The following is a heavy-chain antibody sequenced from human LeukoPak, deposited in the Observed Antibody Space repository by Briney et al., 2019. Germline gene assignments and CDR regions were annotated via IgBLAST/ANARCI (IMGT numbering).Heavy chain of an antibody. D-gene: IGHD3-22*01. CDR3: ARLSYYDSSGYYRGPNWFDP. Sequence: SETLSLTCAVYGGSFSGYYWSWLRQPPGKGLEWIGEINHSGSTNYNPYLKSRVTISVDTSKTQFSLKLSSVTAADTAVYYCARLSYYDSSGYYRGPNWFDPWGQGTLVTVSS. V-gene: IGHV4-34*01. CDR1: GGSFSGYY. J-gene: IGHJ5*02. CDR2: INHSGST.